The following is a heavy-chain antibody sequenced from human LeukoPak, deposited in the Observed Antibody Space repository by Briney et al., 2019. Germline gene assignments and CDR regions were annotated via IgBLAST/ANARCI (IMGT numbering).Heavy chain of an antibody. CDR1: GYTFTGYF. CDR2: INPNSGGT. Sequence: EASVTVSCKASGYTFTGYFMHWVRQAPGQGLEWMGRINPNSGGTNYAQKFQGRVTMTRDTSISTAYMELSRLRSDDTAVYDCARVGSMVRGVKDGRVFDYWGQGTLVTVSS. J-gene: IGHJ4*02. CDR3: ARVGSMVRGVKDGRVFDY. V-gene: IGHV1-2*06. D-gene: IGHD3-10*01.